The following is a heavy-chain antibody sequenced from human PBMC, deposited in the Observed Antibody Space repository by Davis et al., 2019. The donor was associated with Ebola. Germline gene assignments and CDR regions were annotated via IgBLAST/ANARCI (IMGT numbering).Heavy chain of an antibody. CDR3: ARWNGNYPIYCLDY. D-gene: IGHD1-7*01. J-gene: IGHJ4*02. V-gene: IGHV3-30*03. CDR1: GSSFSTHG. Sequence: GSLKISCAVSGSSFSTHGMHWVRQAPGKGLEWVAVISDDGTYKYYADSLKGRFTISKDNSKNTLYLQMNSLRPEDTAVYYCARWNGNYPIYCLDYWGQGTPVTVS. CDR2: ISDDGTYK.